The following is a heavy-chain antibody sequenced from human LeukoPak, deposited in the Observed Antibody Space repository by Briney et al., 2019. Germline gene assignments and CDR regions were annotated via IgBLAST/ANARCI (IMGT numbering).Heavy chain of an antibody. CDR1: GFTFSSYS. J-gene: IGHJ4*02. D-gene: IGHD3-16*01. CDR3: ARVGMHEHGYAGGY. Sequence: GGSLRLSCAASGFTFSSYSMNWVRQAPGKGREWVSSISSSSSYIYYADSVKGRFTISRDNAKNSLYLQMNSLRAEDTAVYYCARVGMHEHGYAGGYWGQGTLVTVSS. CDR2: ISSSSSYI. V-gene: IGHV3-21*01.